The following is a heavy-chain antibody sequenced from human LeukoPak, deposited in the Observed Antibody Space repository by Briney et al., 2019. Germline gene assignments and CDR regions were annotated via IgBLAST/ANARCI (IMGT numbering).Heavy chain of an antibody. D-gene: IGHD6-25*01. J-gene: IGHJ4*02. CDR3: ARDPETWQAA. CDR2: ISSSTHYT. V-gene: IGHV3-11*05. CDR1: GFSFSDYY. Sequence: GGSLRLSCAASGFSFSDYYMTWIRQAPGKGLEWVSYISSSTHYTNYADSVKGRFTISRDNAKNSLYLQMNSLRAEDTAVYYCARDPETWQAAWGQGTLVTVSS.